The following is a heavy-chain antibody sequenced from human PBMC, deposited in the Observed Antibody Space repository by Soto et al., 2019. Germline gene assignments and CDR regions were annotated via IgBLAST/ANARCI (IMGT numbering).Heavy chain of an antibody. D-gene: IGHD6-6*01. J-gene: IGHJ6*02. CDR3: AKDQLSSSGSKYGMDV. CDR1: GFTFSSYG. Sequence: GGSLRLSCAASGFTFSSYGMHWVRQAPGKGLEWVAVISYDGSNKYYADSVKGRFTISRDNSKNTLYLQMNSLRAEDTAVYYCAKDQLSSSGSKYGMDVWGQGTTVTAP. CDR2: ISYDGSNK. V-gene: IGHV3-30*18.